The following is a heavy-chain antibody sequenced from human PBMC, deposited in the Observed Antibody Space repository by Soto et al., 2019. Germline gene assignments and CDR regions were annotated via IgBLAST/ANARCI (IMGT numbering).Heavy chain of an antibody. V-gene: IGHV4-4*02. D-gene: IGHD6-13*01. CDR1: GGSISSSNW. Sequence: SETLSLTCAVSGGSISSSNWWSWVRQPPGKGLEWIGEIYHSGSTNYNPSLKSRVTISVDKSKNQFSLKLSSVTAADTAVYYCAAQYSSSWAYYYYYGMDVWGQGTTVTVSS. CDR2: IYHSGST. J-gene: IGHJ6*02. CDR3: AAQYSSSWAYYYYYGMDV.